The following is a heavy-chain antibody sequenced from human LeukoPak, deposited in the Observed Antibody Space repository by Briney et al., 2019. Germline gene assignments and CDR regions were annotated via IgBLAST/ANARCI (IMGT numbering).Heavy chain of an antibody. V-gene: IGHV3-23*01. D-gene: IGHD3-16*02. CDR3: AKDTSYHGY. Sequence: GGSLRLSCAASGFIFSDYAMSWVRQAPGKGLEWVSGIAGSSDATYYADSVKGRFTISRDISRNTLYLQMNSLRADDTAVYFCAKDTSYHGYWGQGTLVTVSS. J-gene: IGHJ4*02. CDR2: IAGSSDAT. CDR1: GFIFSDYA.